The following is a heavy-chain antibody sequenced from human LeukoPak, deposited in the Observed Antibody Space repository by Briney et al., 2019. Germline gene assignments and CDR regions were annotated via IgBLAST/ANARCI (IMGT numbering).Heavy chain of an antibody. CDR3: ARSRSRDCSSTSCYSYGLDY. CDR2: INPNSGGT. J-gene: IGHJ4*02. D-gene: IGHD2-2*01. V-gene: IGHV1-2*02. CDR1: GYTFTSYD. Sequence: ASVKVSCKASGYTFTSYDINWVRQAPGQGFEWMGWINPNSGGTIYAQKFQGRVTMTRDTSISTAYMELSRLRSDDTAVYYCARSRSRDCSSTSCYSYGLDYWGQGTLVTVSS.